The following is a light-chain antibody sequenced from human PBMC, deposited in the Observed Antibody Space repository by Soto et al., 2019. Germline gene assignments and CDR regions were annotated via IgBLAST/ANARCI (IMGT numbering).Light chain of an antibody. CDR2: KAS. CDR1: QTIDKW. Sequence: DIQMTQSPSTLSASVGDRVTITCRASQTIDKWLAWYQQKPGKAPKILIYKASSLESGVPSRFSGSGSGTDFTLTLSSLQPDDLATYYCQQYKSFAWTFGQGTKVEIK. J-gene: IGKJ1*01. CDR3: QQYKSFAWT. V-gene: IGKV1-5*03.